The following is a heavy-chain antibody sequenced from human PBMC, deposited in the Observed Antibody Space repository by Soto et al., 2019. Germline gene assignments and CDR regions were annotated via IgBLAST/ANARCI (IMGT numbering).Heavy chain of an antibody. CDR3: AGVGGDGYYQYFDY. D-gene: IGHD1-26*01. V-gene: IGHV1-69*12. J-gene: IGHJ4*02. CDR2: IIPFFGTA. CDR1: GGTFSSYA. Sequence: QVQLVQSGAEVKKPGSSVKVSCKASGGTFSSYAISWVRQAPGQGLEWMGGIIPFFGTANYAQNFQGRVTITAAESTSTAYMELSSLRSADTAVYYCAGVGGDGYYQYFDYCGQGALVTVSS.